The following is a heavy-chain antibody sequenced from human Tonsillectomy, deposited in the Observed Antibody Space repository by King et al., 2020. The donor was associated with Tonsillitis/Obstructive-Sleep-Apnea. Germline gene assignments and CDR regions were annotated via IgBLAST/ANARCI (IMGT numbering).Heavy chain of an antibody. V-gene: IGHV3-7*03. CDR3: ARVLDYFDSSGYRAFDI. D-gene: IGHD3-22*01. CDR2: IREDGSEK. Sequence: VQLVESGGGLVQPGGSLRLSCTASGFTFCSYWMTWVRQAPGKGLEWVANIREDGSEKYYVDSVKGRFTISRDNAKNSLYLQMNSLRAEDTAVYYCARVLDYFDSSGYRAFDIWGQGTMVTVSS. J-gene: IGHJ3*02. CDR1: GFTFCSYW.